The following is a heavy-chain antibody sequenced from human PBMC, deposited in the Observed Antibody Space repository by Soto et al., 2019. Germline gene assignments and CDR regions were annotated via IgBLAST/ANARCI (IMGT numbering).Heavy chain of an antibody. V-gene: IGHV1-69*13. Sequence: GASVKVSCKASGGTFRNLAINWVRQAPGQGLEWMGGFIPIIGGGINAQKFQGRVTITSDESTSTAYMELSSLKSEDTAMYFCARRSVSHSNAFDFWGQGTMGTVS. CDR1: GGTFRNLA. CDR2: FIPIIGGG. J-gene: IGHJ3*01. D-gene: IGHD2-15*01. CDR3: ARRSVSHSNAFDF.